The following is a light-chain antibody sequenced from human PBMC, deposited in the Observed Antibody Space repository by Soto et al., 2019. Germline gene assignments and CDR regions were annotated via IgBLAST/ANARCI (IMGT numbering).Light chain of an antibody. CDR3: QKYNSAPQT. Sequence: DIQMTQSPSSLSASVGDRVTITCRASQSISSWLAWYQQKPGKAPKLLIYKASTLESGVPSNFSGRGSGTDFTLTISSLQPEDVATYYCQKYNSAPQTFGPGTKVDIK. J-gene: IGKJ3*01. V-gene: IGKV1-5*03. CDR2: KAS. CDR1: QSISSW.